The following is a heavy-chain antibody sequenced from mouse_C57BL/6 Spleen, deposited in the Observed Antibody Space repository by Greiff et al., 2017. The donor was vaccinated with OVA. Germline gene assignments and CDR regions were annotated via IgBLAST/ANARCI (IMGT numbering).Heavy chain of an antibody. D-gene: IGHD2-4*01. J-gene: IGHJ3*01. CDR1: GYTFTDYE. CDR3: TRGDYEGWFAY. V-gene: IGHV1-15*01. Sequence: VQLQESGAELVRPGASVTLSCKASGYTFTDYEMHWVKQTPVHGLEWIGAIDPETGGTAYNQKFKGKAILTADKSSSTAYMELRSLTSEDSAVYYCTRGDYEGWFAYWGQGTLVTVSA. CDR2: IDPETGGT.